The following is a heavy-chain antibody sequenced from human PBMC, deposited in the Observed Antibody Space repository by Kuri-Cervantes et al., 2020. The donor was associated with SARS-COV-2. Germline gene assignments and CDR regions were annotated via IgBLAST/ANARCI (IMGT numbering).Heavy chain of an antibody. CDR3: ARDPPSEDFWSGYLPPYYFDY. CDR1: GFTFSSYA. J-gene: IGHJ4*02. CDR2: ISGSGGST. V-gene: IGHV3-23*01. Sequence: GGSLRLSCAASGFTFSSYAMSWVRPAPGKGLEWVSAISGSGGSTYYADSVKGRFTISRDNSKNTLYLQMNSLRAEDTAVYYCARDPPSEDFWSGYLPPYYFDYWGQGTLVTVSS. D-gene: IGHD3-3*01.